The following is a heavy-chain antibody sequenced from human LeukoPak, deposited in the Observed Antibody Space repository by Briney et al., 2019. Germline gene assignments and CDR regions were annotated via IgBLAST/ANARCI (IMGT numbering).Heavy chain of an antibody. D-gene: IGHD6-13*01. Sequence: PGGSLRLSCAASGFTFSSYGMHWVRQAPGKGLEWVAVIWYDGSNKYYADSVKGRFTISRDNSKNTLYLQMNSLRAEDTAVYYCARGLYSSSWNWFDPWGQGTLVTVSS. V-gene: IGHV3-33*01. CDR2: IWYDGSNK. CDR3: ARGLYSSSWNWFDP. J-gene: IGHJ5*02. CDR1: GFTFSSYG.